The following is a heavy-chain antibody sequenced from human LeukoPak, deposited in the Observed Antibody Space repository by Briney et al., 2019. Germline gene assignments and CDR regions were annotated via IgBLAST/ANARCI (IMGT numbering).Heavy chain of an antibody. CDR3: ARARGYYYYMDV. J-gene: IGHJ6*03. CDR2: IYHSGST. D-gene: IGHD3-10*01. CDR1: GYSISSGYY. V-gene: IGHV4-38-2*01. Sequence: PSETLSLTCVVSGYSISSGYYWAWIRQPPGKGLELIGSIYHSGSTNYNPSLKSRVTISVDTSKNQFSLNLNSVTAAGTAVYYCARARGYYYYMDVWGKGTTVTVSS.